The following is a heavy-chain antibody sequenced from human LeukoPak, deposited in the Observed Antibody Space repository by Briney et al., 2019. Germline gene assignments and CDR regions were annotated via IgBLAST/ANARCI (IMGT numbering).Heavy chain of an antibody. CDR1: GFTFSSHA. CDR3: AKEMGSEWLMYYFDY. D-gene: IGHD5-12*01. V-gene: IGHV3-23*01. CDR2: ISGSGGST. Sequence: GGSLRLSCTPSGFTFSSHAMSWVRQAPGKGLEWVSAISGSGGSTYYADSVKGRFTISRDNSKNTLYLQMNSLRAEDTAVYYCAKEMGSEWLMYYFDYWGQGTLVTVSS. J-gene: IGHJ4*02.